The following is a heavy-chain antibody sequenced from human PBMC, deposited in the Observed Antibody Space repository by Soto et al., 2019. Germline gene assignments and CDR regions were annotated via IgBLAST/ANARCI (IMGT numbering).Heavy chain of an antibody. Sequence: EVQLLESGGGLVQPGGSLRLSCAASGFTFSSYAMSWVRQAPGKGLEWVSAISGSGGSTYYADSVKGRFTISRDNSKNTLYLQMNSLRAEDRAVYYWAKAYPRGEYSGRSGYWVEGTLVTVSS. D-gene: IGHD3-10*01. CDR1: GFTFSSYA. CDR3: AKAYPRGEYSGRSGY. CDR2: ISGSGGST. J-gene: IGHJ4*02. V-gene: IGHV3-23*01.